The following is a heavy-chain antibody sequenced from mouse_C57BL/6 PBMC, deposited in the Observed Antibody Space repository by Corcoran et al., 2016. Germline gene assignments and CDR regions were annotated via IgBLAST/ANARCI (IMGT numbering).Heavy chain of an antibody. CDR2: IYPGDGDT. Sequence: QVQLQQSGAELVKPGASVKISCKASGYAFSSYWMNWVKQRPGKGLEWIGQIYPGDGDTNYNGKFKGKATLTADKSSSTAYMQLSSLTSEDSAVYFCARPFELLRSPGFAYWGQGPLVTVSA. J-gene: IGHJ3*01. CDR3: ARPFELLRSPGFAY. V-gene: IGHV1-80*01. CDR1: GYAFSSYW. D-gene: IGHD1-1*01.